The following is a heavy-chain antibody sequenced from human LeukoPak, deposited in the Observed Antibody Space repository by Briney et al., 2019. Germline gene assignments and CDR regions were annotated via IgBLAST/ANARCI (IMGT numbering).Heavy chain of an antibody. J-gene: IGHJ4*02. Sequence: SETLSLTCTVSGGSISSSSYYRGWIRQPPGKGLEWIGEIYHSGSTNYNPSLKSRVTISVDKSKNQFSLKLSSVTAADTAVYYCARNFPMVRGANDYWGQGTLVTVSS. CDR2: IYHSGST. D-gene: IGHD3-10*01. CDR1: GGSISSSSYY. V-gene: IGHV4-39*07. CDR3: ARNFPMVRGANDY.